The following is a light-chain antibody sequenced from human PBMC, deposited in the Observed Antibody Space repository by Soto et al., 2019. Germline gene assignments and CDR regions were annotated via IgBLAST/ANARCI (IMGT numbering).Light chain of an antibody. V-gene: IGKV3-11*01. CDR2: DAS. J-gene: IGKJ5*01. CDR3: QQSYSTPIT. Sequence: EIVLTQSPGTLSLSPGERATLSCRASQSVSSYLAWYQQEPGLAPRLLIYDASNRATGIPSRFSGSGSGTDFTLTISSLQPEDFATYYCQQSYSTPITFGQGTRLEIK. CDR1: QSVSSY.